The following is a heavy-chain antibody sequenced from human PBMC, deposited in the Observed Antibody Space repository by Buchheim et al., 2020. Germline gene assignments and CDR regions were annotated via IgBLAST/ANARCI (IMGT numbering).Heavy chain of an antibody. CDR1: GGSFSGYY. V-gene: IGHV4-34*01. CDR2: INHSGST. CDR3: ARDNYDYYGMDV. J-gene: IGHJ6*02. Sequence: QVQLQQWGAGLLKPSETLSLTCAVYGGSFSGYYWSWIRQPPGKGLEWIGEINHSGSTNYNPSLKSRVTISLNTSKNQFYTKLSSVTAADTAVYYCARDNYDYYGMDVWGQGTT.